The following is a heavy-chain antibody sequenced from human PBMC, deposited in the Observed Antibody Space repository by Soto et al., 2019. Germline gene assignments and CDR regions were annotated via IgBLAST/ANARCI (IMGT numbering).Heavy chain of an antibody. Sequence: QVQLVQPGAEVKKPGASVKFSCKASGYIFTNFYIHWVRQAPGQGLEWIGIINPNGGSTNYAQNFQGIVTMTRDTSTSTVYMDLSSLRSEDTAVYYCTRGLASGDYWGQGNLITVSS. D-gene: IGHD6-6*01. CDR3: TRGLASGDY. V-gene: IGHV1-46*03. CDR2: INPNGGST. J-gene: IGHJ4*02. CDR1: GYIFTNFY.